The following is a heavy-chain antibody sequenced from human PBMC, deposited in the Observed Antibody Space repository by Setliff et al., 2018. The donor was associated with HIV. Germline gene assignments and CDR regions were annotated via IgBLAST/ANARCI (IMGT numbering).Heavy chain of an antibody. Sequence: VWSLRLSCAASGFTFSTSAMHWVRQAPGKGLEWVAVISYAGSNEYYGDSVKGRFTISRDNSKNTLFLQMNSLRDEDTALYYCVRAGWELDFWGQGTPVTVSS. CDR2: ISYAGSNE. CDR3: VRAGWELDF. J-gene: IGHJ4*02. D-gene: IGHD1-26*01. V-gene: IGHV3-30*04. CDR1: GFTFSTSA.